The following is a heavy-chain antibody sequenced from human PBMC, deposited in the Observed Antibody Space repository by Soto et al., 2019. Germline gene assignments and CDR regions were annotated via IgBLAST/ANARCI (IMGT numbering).Heavy chain of an antibody. Sequence: QVQLVQSGAEVKKPGSSVKVSCKASGGTFSSYAISWVRQAPGQGLEWMGGIIPIFGTANYAQKFQGRVTITADKSTSTAYMEPSSLRSEDTAVYYCARDVLAARLVYWFDPWGQGTLVTVSS. V-gene: IGHV1-69*06. CDR3: ARDVLAARLVYWFDP. CDR2: IIPIFGTA. CDR1: GGTFSSYA. D-gene: IGHD6-6*01. J-gene: IGHJ5*02.